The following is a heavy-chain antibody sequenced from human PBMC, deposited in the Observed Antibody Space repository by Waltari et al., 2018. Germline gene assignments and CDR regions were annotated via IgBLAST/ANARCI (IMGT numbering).Heavy chain of an antibody. V-gene: IGHV4-30-4*01. D-gene: IGHD5-12*01. CDR3: ARSLRGYKPGDY. J-gene: IGHJ4*02. CDR2: IYFSGAT. Sequence: QVQLHESGPGLVKPSQTLSLTCSVSGGSMNTGDYYWSWVRQAPGKGLEWIGYIYFSGATYFNPSLKSLVTMSIDTSKNQFTLHLTSMTAADTAIYYCARSLRGYKPGDYWGQGTVVTVSS. CDR1: GGSMNTGDYY.